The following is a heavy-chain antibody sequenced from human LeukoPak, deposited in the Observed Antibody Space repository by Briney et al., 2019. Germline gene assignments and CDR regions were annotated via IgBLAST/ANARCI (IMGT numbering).Heavy chain of an antibody. D-gene: IGHD6-13*01. CDR1: RFTFSDYA. V-gene: IGHV3-49*04. Sequence: GRSLRLSCTASRFTFSDYAMSWVRQAPGKGLGWVGFIRSRPYGGTTEHAASVKGRFTISRDDSKSIAYLQMNSLKSEYTAVYYCTRLVHSSSWPIPIDYWGQGSLVTVSS. CDR3: TRLVHSSSWPIPIDY. CDR2: IRSRPYGGTT. J-gene: IGHJ4*02.